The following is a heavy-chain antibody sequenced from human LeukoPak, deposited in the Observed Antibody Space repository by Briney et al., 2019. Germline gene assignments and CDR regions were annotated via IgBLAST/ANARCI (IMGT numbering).Heavy chain of an antibody. D-gene: IGHD5-18*01. CDR1: GGSISSSSYY. CDR3: ARHPERYSYFDY. Sequence: SETLSLTCTVSGGSISSSSYYWGWIRQPPGKGLEWIGSIYYTGSAYYNPSPKSRVTMSVDTSKNQFSLRLSSVTAADTAVYSCARHPERYSYFDYWGQGTLATVSS. V-gene: IGHV4-39*01. J-gene: IGHJ4*02. CDR2: IYYTGSA.